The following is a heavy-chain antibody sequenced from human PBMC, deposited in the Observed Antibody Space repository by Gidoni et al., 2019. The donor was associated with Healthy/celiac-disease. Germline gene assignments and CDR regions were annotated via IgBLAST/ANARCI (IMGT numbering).Heavy chain of an antibody. J-gene: IGHJ5*02. Sequence: QVQLVESGGGLVKPGGSLRLSCAASGFTFSDYYMSWIRQAPGKGLEWVSYISSSGSTIYYADSVKGRFTISRDNAKNSLYLQMNSLRAEDTAVYYCARDKNDYIWGSYRSYNWFDPWGQGTLVTVSS. CDR1: GFTFSDYY. CDR3: ARDKNDYIWGSYRSYNWFDP. CDR2: ISSSGSTI. D-gene: IGHD3-16*01. V-gene: IGHV3-11*01.